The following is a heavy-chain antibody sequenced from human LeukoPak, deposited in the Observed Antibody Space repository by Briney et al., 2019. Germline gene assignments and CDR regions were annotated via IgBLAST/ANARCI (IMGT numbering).Heavy chain of an antibody. Sequence: PSETLSLTCTVSGGSISSYYWSWIRQPPGKGLEWIGYIYYSGSTNYNPSLKSRVTISVDTSKNQFSLKLSSVNAADTAVYYCARMPNYYYGMDVWGKGTTVTVSS. D-gene: IGHD2-2*01. V-gene: IGHV4-59*01. CDR2: IYYSGST. CDR1: GGSISSYY. J-gene: IGHJ6*04. CDR3: ARMPNYYYGMDV.